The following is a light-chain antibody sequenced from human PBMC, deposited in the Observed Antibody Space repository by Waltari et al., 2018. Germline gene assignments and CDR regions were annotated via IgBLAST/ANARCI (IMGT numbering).Light chain of an antibody. CDR3: HQYETLPST. CDR1: QSVSSSY. J-gene: IGKJ2*01. Sequence: EIVLTQSPGTLSLSRGERATLPCRASQSVSSSYLAWYQQRPGQAPRLLLYLTSIRATGIPDRFSGSGSGTDFTLTISRLEPEDFAVYYCHQYETLPSTFGQGTKLEIK. CDR2: LTS. V-gene: IGKV3-20*01.